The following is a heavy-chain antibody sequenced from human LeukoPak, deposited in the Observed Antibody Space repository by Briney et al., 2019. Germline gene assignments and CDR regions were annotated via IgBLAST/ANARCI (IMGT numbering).Heavy chain of an antibody. Sequence: SETLSLTCTVSGGSINNYYWSWIRQPPGKGLEWIGYIYYSGSTNYNPSLKSRVTMSVDTSKNQFSLKLSSVTAADTAVYYCARGPVAGRGFDYWGQGTLVTVSS. J-gene: IGHJ4*02. V-gene: IGHV4-59*01. CDR1: GGSINNYY. CDR2: IYYSGST. D-gene: IGHD6-19*01. CDR3: ARGPVAGRGFDY.